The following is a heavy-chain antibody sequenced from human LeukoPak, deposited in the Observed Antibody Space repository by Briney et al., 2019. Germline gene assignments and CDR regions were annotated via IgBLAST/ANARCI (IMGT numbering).Heavy chain of an antibody. J-gene: IGHJ3*02. D-gene: IGHD3-10*01. V-gene: IGHV1-18*01. CDR1: GYTFTSYG. CDR3: ARGVTYGSPNDAFDI. Sequence: ASVKVFCKASGYTFTSYGISWVRQAPGQGLEWMGWISAYNGNTNYAQKLQGRVTMTTDTSTSTAYMELRSLRSDDTAVYYCARGVTYGSPNDAFDIWGQGTMVTVSS. CDR2: ISAYNGNT.